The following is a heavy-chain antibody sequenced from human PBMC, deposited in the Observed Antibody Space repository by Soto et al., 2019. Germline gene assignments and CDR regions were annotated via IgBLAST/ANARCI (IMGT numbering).Heavy chain of an antibody. V-gene: IGHV3-30*03. Sequence: QVQVVESGGGVVHPEKSLRLSCAASGFTFSNFGMHWVRQAPGKGLEWVAVISNDGTRENYAQSVKGRFTISRDNSKNTLYLQMNSLRAEATAVYYFAGGSGSYYVWGQGTLVTVSS. J-gene: IGHJ4*02. CDR1: GFTFSNFG. D-gene: IGHD1-26*01. CDR3: AGGSGSYYV. CDR2: ISNDGTRE.